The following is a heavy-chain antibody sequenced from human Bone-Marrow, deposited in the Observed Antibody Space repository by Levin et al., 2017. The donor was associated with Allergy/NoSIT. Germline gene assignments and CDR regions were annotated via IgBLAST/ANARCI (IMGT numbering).Heavy chain of an antibody. Sequence: ASVKVSCEAAGYTFTDHYMHWVRQAPGQGLEWMGWVNCNSGDTHYAQKFQDRVTMTRDTSITTAYIEVSSLRFDDTALYFCARNDYGDYVQNFDYWGQGTMVTVSS. V-gene: IGHV1-2*02. CDR3: ARNDYGDYVQNFDY. CDR2: VNCNSGDT. D-gene: IGHD4-17*01. CDR1: GYTFTDHY. J-gene: IGHJ4*02.